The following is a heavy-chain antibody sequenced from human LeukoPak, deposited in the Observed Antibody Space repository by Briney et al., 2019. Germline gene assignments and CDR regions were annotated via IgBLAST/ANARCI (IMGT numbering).Heavy chain of an antibody. V-gene: IGHV4-39*07. J-gene: IGHJ4*02. D-gene: IGHD3-9*01. CDR3: AREDKPYDILTGYPPSGYFDY. CDR1: GGSISSGPYY. Sequence: PSETLSLTCTVSGGSISSGPYYWGWIRQPPGKGLEWIGNIYYGENTYYNPSLKSRVTISVDTSKNQFSLKLSSVTAADTAVYYRAREDKPYDILTGYPPSGYFDYWGQGTLVTVSS. CDR2: IYYGENT.